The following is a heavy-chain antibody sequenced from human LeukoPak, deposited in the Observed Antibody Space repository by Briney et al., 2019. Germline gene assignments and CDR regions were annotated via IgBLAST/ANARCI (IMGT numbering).Heavy chain of an antibody. V-gene: IGHV5-51*01. Sequence: GESLKISCKGSGYSFTSYWIGWVRQMPGKGLEWMGIIYPGDSDTRYSPSFQGQVTISADKSISTAYLQWSSLKASDTTMYYCARHGDSSGRPYYYYGMDVWGQGTTVTVSS. CDR2: IYPGDSDT. CDR1: GYSFTSYW. D-gene: IGHD6-19*01. CDR3: ARHGDSSGRPYYYYGMDV. J-gene: IGHJ6*02.